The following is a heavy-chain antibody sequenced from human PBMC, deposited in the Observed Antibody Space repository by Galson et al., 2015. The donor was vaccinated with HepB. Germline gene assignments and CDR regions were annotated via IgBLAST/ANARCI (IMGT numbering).Heavy chain of an antibody. CDR2: ISPILGIP. Sequence: SVKVSCKASGDSFSIYAMSWVRQAPGQGLEWMGGISPILGIPNHAQKFQDRVTITADKSTGTAFMELSSLRSEDTAVYYCARADDFWSGYRDAGTSRWFDSWGQGTLVIVSS. J-gene: IGHJ5*01. D-gene: IGHD3-3*01. CDR1: GDSFSIYA. CDR3: ARADDFWSGYRDAGTSRWFDS. V-gene: IGHV1-69*10.